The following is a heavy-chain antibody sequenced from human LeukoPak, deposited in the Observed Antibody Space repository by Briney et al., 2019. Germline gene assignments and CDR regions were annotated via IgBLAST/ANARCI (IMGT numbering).Heavy chain of an antibody. CDR3: ARAPYGSGSYLSD. CDR2: INPNSGGT. Sequence: ASVKVSCKASGYTFTGYYMHWVRQAPGQGLEWMGWINPNSGGTNYAQKFQSRVTMTRDTSISTAYMELSRLRSDDTAVYYCARAPYGSGSYLSDWGQGTLVTVSS. V-gene: IGHV1-2*02. D-gene: IGHD3-10*01. CDR1: GYTFTGYY. J-gene: IGHJ4*02.